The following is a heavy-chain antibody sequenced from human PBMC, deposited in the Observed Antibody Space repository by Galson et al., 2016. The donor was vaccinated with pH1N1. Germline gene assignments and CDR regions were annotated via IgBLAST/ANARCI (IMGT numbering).Heavy chain of an antibody. CDR3: VRKIGGDSSY. D-gene: IGHD2-21*02. V-gene: IGHV3-7*03. CDR2: INQGGSER. CDR1: GFTLSNFW. J-gene: IGHJ4*02. Sequence: SLRLSCAASGFTLSNFWMSWVRQAPGKGLEWVANINQGGSERHYVDSVKGRFTISRDNAKNSMYLQMNSLRAEETAVYYCVRKIGGDSSYWGQGVLVTVSS.